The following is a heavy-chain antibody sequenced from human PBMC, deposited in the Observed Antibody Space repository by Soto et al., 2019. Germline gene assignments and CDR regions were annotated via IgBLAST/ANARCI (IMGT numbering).Heavy chain of an antibody. V-gene: IGHV3-66*01. D-gene: IGHD2-15*01. Sequence: EVQLVESGGGLVQPGGSLRLSCAVSGLPVSDRYMSWVRQTPGRRLEWVSVFHDGTIYYADSVKGRFTVPRDNSKNTMSLQMNSLRLEHTAVSSFATDLPDATLPWGQGTLVTVSS. CDR2: FHDGTI. CDR3: ATDLPDATLP. J-gene: IGHJ5*02. CDR1: GLPVSDRY.